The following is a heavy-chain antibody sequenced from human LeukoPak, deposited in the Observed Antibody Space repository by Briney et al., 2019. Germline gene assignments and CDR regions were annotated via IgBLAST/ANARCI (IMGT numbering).Heavy chain of an antibody. Sequence: PGGSLRLSCAASGFTFSSYGMSWVRQAPGKGLEWVSAISGSGGSTYYADSVKGRFTISRDNSKDTLYLQMNSLRAEDTAVYYCAKVNAYYYDSSGYWNYWGQGTLVTVSS. V-gene: IGHV3-23*01. J-gene: IGHJ4*02. CDR1: GFTFSSYG. CDR3: AKVNAYYYDSSGYWNY. D-gene: IGHD3-22*01. CDR2: ISGSGGST.